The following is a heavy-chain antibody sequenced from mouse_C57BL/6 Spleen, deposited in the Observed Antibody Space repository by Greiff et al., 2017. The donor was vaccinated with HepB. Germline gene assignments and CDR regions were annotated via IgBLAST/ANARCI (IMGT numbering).Heavy chain of an antibody. J-gene: IGHJ4*01. V-gene: IGHV6-6*01. D-gene: IGHD2-2*01. CDR2: IRNKANNHAT. Sequence: EVKVVESGGGLVQPGGSMKLSCAASGFTFSDAWMDWVRQSPEKGLEWVAEIRNKANNHATYYAESVKGRFTISRDDSKSSVYLQMNSLRAEDTGIYYCTRRGVTTGYYAMDYWGQGTSVTVSS. CDR3: TRRGVTTGYYAMDY. CDR1: GFTFSDAW.